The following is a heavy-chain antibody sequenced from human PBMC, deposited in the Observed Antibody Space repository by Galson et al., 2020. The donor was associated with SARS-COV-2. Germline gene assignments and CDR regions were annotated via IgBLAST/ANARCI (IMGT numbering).Heavy chain of an antibody. D-gene: IGHD3-3*01. V-gene: IGHV4-31*03. J-gene: IGHJ5*02. CDR2: IYYSGST. CDR3: ARDKAARITIFGVADYWFDP. Sequence: SQTLSLTCTVSGGSISSGGYYWSWIRQHPGKGLEWIGYIYYSGSTYYNPSLKSRVTISVDTSKNQFSLKLSSVTAADTAVYYCARDKAARITIFGVADYWFDPWGQGTLVTVSS. CDR1: GGSISSGGYY.